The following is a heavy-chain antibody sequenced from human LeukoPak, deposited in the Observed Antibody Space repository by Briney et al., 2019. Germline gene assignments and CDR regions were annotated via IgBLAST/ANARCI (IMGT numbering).Heavy chain of an antibody. V-gene: IGHV3-30*18. J-gene: IGHJ6*02. CDR2: VSYDGSNT. Sequence: GRSLRLSCATSGINISSYGMHWVRQAPGEGLEWVAVVSYDGSNTYYADSVKGRFTISRDNSKNTLYLQMNSLTSEDTAVYYCSKDSSSGSSYYFHGMEVWGQGTTVTVSS. CDR1: GINISSYG. CDR3: SKDSSSGSSYYFHGMEV. D-gene: IGHD3-10*01.